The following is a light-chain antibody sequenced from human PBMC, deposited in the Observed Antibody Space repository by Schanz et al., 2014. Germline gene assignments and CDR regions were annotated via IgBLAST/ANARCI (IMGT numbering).Light chain of an antibody. J-gene: IGLJ3*02. CDR1: SSDVGGYNY. Sequence: QSALTQPPSASGSPGQSVTISCTGTSSDVGGYNYVSWYQHHPGKAPKLMIYDVSNRPSGVSNRFSGSKSGNTASLTISGLQAEDEADYYCSSYAGSNNWVFGGGTKLTVL. CDR3: SSYAGSNNWV. V-gene: IGLV2-8*01. CDR2: DVS.